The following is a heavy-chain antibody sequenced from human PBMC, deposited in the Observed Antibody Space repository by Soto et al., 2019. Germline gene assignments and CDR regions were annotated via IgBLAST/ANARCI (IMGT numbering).Heavy chain of an antibody. Sequence: GASVKVSCKASGFTFTSSAVQWVRQARGQRLEWIGWIVVGSGNTNYAQKFQERVTITRDMSTSTAYMELSSLRSEDTAVYYCAADQVAYGGNSDGDYGMDVWGQGTTVTVSS. D-gene: IGHD4-17*01. V-gene: IGHV1-58*01. CDR2: IVVGSGNT. J-gene: IGHJ6*02. CDR3: AADQVAYGGNSDGDYGMDV. CDR1: GFTFTSSA.